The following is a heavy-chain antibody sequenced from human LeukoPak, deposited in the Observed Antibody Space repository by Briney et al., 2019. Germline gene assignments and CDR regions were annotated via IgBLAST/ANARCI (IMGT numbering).Heavy chain of an antibody. CDR3: ARGVYNWNDLAFDI. J-gene: IGHJ3*02. CDR2: IYYSGST. CDR1: GGSISSSSYY. V-gene: IGHV4-39*07. D-gene: IGHD1-1*01. Sequence: PSETLSLTCTVSGGSISSSSYYWGWIRQPPGKGLEWIGSIYYSGSTYYNPSLKSRVTISVDTSKNQFSLKLSSVTAADTAVYYRARGVYNWNDLAFDIWGQGTMVTVSS.